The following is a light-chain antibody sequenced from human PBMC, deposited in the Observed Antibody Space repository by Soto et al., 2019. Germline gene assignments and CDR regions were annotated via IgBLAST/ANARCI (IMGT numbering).Light chain of an antibody. Sequence: EIVMTQSPATLSVSPGETATLSCRASQSVTYNLAWYQQKPGQGPRLLIYGAFTRATGITARFSGSGSGTEFTLTISSLQSEDFAVYYGQQYKNWPPLTFGGGTKVEIK. J-gene: IGKJ4*01. V-gene: IGKV3D-15*01. CDR2: GAF. CDR3: QQYKNWPPLT. CDR1: QSVTYN.